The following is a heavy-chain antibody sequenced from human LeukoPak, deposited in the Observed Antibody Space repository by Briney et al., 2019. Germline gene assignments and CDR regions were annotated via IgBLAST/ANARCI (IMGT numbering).Heavy chain of an antibody. CDR1: EYTFTSFA. D-gene: IGHD6-6*01. V-gene: IGHV1-8*01. CDR3: ARGHHVPYFDY. J-gene: IGHJ4*02. Sequence: GASVKVSCKASEYTFTSFAINWVRQATGQGLEWMGWMNPNSGNTGYAQKFQGRVTMTRNTSISTAYIEISSLRSEDTAVYYCARGHHVPYFDYWGQGTLVTVSS. CDR2: MNPNSGNT.